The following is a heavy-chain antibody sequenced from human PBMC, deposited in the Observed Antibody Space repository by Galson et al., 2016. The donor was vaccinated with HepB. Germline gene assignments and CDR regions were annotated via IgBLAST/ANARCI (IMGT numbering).Heavy chain of an antibody. CDR1: GFTFSSYW. CDR3: VRETRGWNGVDY. D-gene: IGHD1-1*01. V-gene: IGHV3-74*01. J-gene: IGHJ4*02. Sequence: SLRLSCAASGFTFSSYWMHWVRQIPGKGLVWVSRINADGSAPSYADSVKGRFTISRDNAKNTLYLQMNSLGAEDTAVYHCVRETRGWNGVDYWGRGTLVTVSS. CDR2: INADGSAP.